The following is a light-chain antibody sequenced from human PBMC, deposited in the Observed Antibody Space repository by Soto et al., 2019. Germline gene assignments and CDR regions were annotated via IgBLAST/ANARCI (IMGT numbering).Light chain of an antibody. V-gene: IGLV2-14*01. CDR2: DVS. Sequence: QSALTQPASVSGSPGQSITISCVGTSGDIGDYNYVSWYQQHPGKVPKVIIYDVSNRPPGVSYRFSGTKSGTTASLTVSGLQAEDEADYYCCSYTRSGTLIFGTGTKVTVL. CDR3: CSYTRSGTLI. CDR1: SGDIGDYNY. J-gene: IGLJ1*01.